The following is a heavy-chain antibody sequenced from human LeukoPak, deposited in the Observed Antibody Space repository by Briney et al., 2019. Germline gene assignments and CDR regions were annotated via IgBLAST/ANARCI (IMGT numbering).Heavy chain of an antibody. Sequence: SETLSLTCTVSGGSISSSSYYWGWIRQPPGKGLEWIGSIYYSGSTYYNPSLKSRVTISVDTSKNQFSLKLSSVTAADTAVYYCARHRNPRPYYDFWSGYYTAPVHFDYWGQGTLVTVSS. V-gene: IGHV4-39*01. D-gene: IGHD3-3*01. CDR3: ARHRNPRPYYDFWSGYYTAPVHFDY. J-gene: IGHJ4*02. CDR2: IYYSGST. CDR1: GGSISSSSYY.